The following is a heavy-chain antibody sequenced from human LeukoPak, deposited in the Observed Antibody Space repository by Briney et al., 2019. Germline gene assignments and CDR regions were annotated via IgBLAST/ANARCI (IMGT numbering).Heavy chain of an antibody. Sequence: AETETLLCTVSGGPNSSSSDYWGRIRQPPGKGLEWIASIYCSRGTYYYPSLKSRVAISVDTSKNQFSLKLSSVTAADTAVYLCARQYYYDRGFSDYWGQGTLVTVSS. D-gene: IGHD3-22*01. V-gene: IGHV4-39*01. J-gene: IGHJ4*02. CDR3: ARQYYYDRGFSDY. CDR2: IYCSRGT. CDR1: GGPNSSSSDY.